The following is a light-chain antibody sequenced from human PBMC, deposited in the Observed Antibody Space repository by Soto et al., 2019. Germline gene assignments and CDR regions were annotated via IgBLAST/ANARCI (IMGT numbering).Light chain of an antibody. CDR2: AAS. J-gene: IGKJ1*01. Sequence: TQSPGSLSLSPVEIATLSCRASQTISSGYLAWYQQRPGQAPRLLIYAASRRATGIPDRFSGRGSGTDFTLTISTLEPEDFAVYYCQLFGNSRTFGHGTKVDI. CDR3: QLFGNSRT. CDR1: QTISSGY. V-gene: IGKV3-20*01.